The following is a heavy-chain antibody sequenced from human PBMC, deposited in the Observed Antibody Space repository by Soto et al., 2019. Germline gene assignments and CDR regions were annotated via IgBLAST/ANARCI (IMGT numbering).Heavy chain of an antibody. J-gene: IGHJ4*02. D-gene: IGHD3-9*01. CDR2: IYWDDDK. V-gene: IGHV2-5*02. CDR1: GFSLSTIGVG. Sequence: QITLQESGPALVKPTQTLTLTCNFSGFSLSTIGVGVVWIRQPPGKALEWLALIYWDDDKRYSPSLKSRLTITKDTSKNQVVLTMTNMDPVDTATYSRGHILSANLLIHYWGQGTLVTVSS. CDR3: GHILSANLLIHY.